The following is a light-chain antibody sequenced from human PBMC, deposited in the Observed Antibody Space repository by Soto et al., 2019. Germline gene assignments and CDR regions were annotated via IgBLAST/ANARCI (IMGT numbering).Light chain of an antibody. CDR3: QQLNTYPIT. J-gene: IGKJ5*01. Sequence: IQLTQSPSSLSASVGDRVTITCRASQGISSYLAWYQQKPGKAPKLLIYGASTLEDGVPFRFSGSGSGTDFTLIISSVQPEDFATYYCQQLNTYPITVGQGTRLEIK. V-gene: IGKV1-9*01. CDR1: QGISSY. CDR2: GAS.